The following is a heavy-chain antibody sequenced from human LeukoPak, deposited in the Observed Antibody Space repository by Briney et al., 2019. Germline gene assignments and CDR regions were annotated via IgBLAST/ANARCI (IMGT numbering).Heavy chain of an antibody. CDR2: IIPILGIA. V-gene: IGHV1-69*04. CDR1: GGTFSSYA. D-gene: IGHD3-9*01. CDR3: ARGRSRYFDWLLPEPYFDY. Sequence: GASVKVSCKASGGTFSSYAISWVRQAPGQGLEWMGRIIPILGIANYAQKFQGRVTITADKSTSTAYMELSSLRSDDTAVYYCARGRSRYFDWLLPEPYFDYWGQGTLVTVSS. J-gene: IGHJ4*02.